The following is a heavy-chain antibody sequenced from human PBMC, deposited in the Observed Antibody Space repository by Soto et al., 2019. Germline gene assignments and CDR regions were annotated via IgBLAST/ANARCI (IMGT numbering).Heavy chain of an antibody. CDR2: IYYSGNT. Sequence: GPVKASETLSLTCTVSGGSTSSDNYWSWIRQPPGKGLEWIGHIYYSGNTDYNPSLKSRLAISIDTSKNQFSLKLSSVTAADTAVYFCAREGGESSDGLYYFDSWGQGSLVTVSS. CDR3: AREGGESSDGLYYFDS. J-gene: IGHJ4*02. V-gene: IGHV4-30-4*01. CDR1: GGSTSSDNY. D-gene: IGHD3-16*01.